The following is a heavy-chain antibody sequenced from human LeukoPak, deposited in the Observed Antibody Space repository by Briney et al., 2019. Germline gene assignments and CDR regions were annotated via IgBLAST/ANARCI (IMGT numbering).Heavy chain of an antibody. CDR3: ARDYGDYPSWYFDL. V-gene: IGHV4-59*01. CDR1: GGSISSYY. D-gene: IGHD4-17*01. CDR2: IYYSGST. Sequence: SETLSLTCTVSGGSISSYYWSWIRQTPGKGLEWIGDIYYSGSTNYNPSLKSRVTISVNTSKNQFSLKLSSVTAADTAVYYCARDYGDYPSWYFDLWGRGTLVTVSS. J-gene: IGHJ2*01.